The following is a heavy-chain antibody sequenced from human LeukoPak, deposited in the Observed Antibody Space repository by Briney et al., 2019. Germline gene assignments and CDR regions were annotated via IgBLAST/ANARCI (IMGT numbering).Heavy chain of an antibody. Sequence: GASVEVSCKASGGTFSSYAISWVRQAPGQGLEWMGRIIPILGIATYAQKFQGRVTITADKSTSTAYMELSSLRSEDTAVYYCHRLVMAQVVMDVWGQGTTVTVSS. J-gene: IGHJ6*02. CDR1: GGTFSSYA. D-gene: IGHD3-9*01. CDR3: HRLVMAQVVMDV. CDR2: IIPILGIA. V-gene: IGHV1-69*04.